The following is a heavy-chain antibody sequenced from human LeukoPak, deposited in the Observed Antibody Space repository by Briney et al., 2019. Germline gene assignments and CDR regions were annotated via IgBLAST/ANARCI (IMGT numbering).Heavy chain of an antibody. Sequence: GGSLRLSCTASGFAFSTYWMHWVRQAPGKGLVWVSRINSDGRTTTYADSVKARFTISRDNAKNAVYLQMNSLRAEDTAAYYCATVGGSGAAYFYWGQGTLVTVSS. J-gene: IGHJ4*02. CDR1: GFAFSTYW. V-gene: IGHV3-74*01. CDR3: ATVGGSGAAYFY. D-gene: IGHD2/OR15-2a*01. CDR2: INSDGRTT.